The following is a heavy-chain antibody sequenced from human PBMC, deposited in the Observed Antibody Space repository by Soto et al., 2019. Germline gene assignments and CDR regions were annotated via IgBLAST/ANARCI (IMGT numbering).Heavy chain of an antibody. D-gene: IGHD1-20*01. V-gene: IGHV1-8*01. Sequence: SVKVSCKTSGYTFTIYDINWVRQATGQGLEWMGWMNPNSGNTGYAQKFQGRVTMTRDTSINTAYLELNSLRSDDTAIYYCARSQGYNLAFLAYWGQEHLVTVPS. CDR1: GYTFTIYD. CDR2: MNPNSGNT. CDR3: ARSQGYNLAFLAY. J-gene: IGHJ4*02.